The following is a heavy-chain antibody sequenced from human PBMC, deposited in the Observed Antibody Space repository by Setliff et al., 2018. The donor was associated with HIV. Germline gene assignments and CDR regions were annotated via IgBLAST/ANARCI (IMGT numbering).Heavy chain of an antibody. CDR3: ARGGRGLPFDY. V-gene: IGHV4-59*01. D-gene: IGHD1-26*01. J-gene: IGHJ4*02. Sequence: SETLSLTCAVYGGSFSGDYWSWIRQPPGKGLEWIGYIYYSGSTNYNPSLKSRVTISVDTSKNQFSLKLSSVTAADTAVYYCARGGRGLPFDYWGQGTLVTVSS. CDR2: IYYSGST. CDR1: GGSFSGDY.